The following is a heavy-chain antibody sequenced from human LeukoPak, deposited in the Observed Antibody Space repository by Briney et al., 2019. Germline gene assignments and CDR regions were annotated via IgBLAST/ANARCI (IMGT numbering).Heavy chain of an antibody. Sequence: GGSLRLSCTTSGFTFTNYGINWVRQAPGKGLERVAAIWYDGSKTSYTDSVKGRFTVSRDISKNTVYLQMNGLKAEDTAVYYCARDDCSTTPCYAYWGQGTLVTVSS. V-gene: IGHV3-33*01. CDR3: ARDDCSTTPCYAY. J-gene: IGHJ4*02. D-gene: IGHD2-2*01. CDR2: IWYDGSKT. CDR1: GFTFTNYG.